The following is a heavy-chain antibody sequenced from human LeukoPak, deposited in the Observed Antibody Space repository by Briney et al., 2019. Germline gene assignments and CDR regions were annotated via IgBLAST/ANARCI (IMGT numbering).Heavy chain of an antibody. V-gene: IGHV4-34*01. CDR3: ARGQGLRSFSAGFDY. J-gene: IGHJ4*02. D-gene: IGHD5-12*01. CDR2: INHSGST. CDR1: GGSFSGYY. Sequence: SETLSLTCAVYGGSFSGYYWSWIRQPPGKGLEWIGEINHSGSTNYNPSLKSRVTISVDTSKNQFSLKLSSVTAADTAVYYCARGQGLRSFSAGFDYWGQGTLVTVSS.